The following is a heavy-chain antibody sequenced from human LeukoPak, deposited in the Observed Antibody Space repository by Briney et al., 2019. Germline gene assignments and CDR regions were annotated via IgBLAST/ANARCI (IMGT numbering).Heavy chain of an antibody. V-gene: IGHV3-23*01. CDR2: ISGSGGTT. J-gene: IGHJ4*02. CDR3: ANLVSYDSSGYGPDFDY. Sequence: GGSLRLSCAASGFTFSSYAMSWVRQAPGKGLEWVSAISGSGGTTYDASSVKGRFTISRDKSKNTLYLQMNSLRAYDTAVYYCANLVSYDSSGYGPDFDYWGQGTLVTVSS. D-gene: IGHD3-22*01. CDR1: GFTFSSYA.